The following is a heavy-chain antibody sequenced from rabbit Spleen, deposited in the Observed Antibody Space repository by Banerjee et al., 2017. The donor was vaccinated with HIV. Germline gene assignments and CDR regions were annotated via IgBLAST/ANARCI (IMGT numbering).Heavy chain of an antibody. J-gene: IGHJ4*01. D-gene: IGHD6-1*01. Sequence: QSLEESGGDLVKPGASLTLTCTASGFSFSSGYYMCWVRQAPGKGLEWIGCTVTGNSGTTYSASWAKGRFTISKTSSTTVTLQMTSLTAADTATYFCARGASDGGDGHSLWGPGTLVTVS. V-gene: IGHV1S40*01. CDR1: GFSFSSGYY. CDR2: TVTGNSGTT. CDR3: ARGASDGGDGHSL.